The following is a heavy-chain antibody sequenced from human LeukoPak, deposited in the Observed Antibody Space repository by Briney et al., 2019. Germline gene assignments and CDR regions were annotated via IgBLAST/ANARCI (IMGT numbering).Heavy chain of an antibody. D-gene: IGHD2-21*02. CDR3: AKDVNSPYCGGDCYSI. CDR2: ISGSGGST. Sequence: GGSLRLSCAASGFTFSSYAMSWVRQAPGKGLEWVSAISGSGGSTYYADSVKGRFTISRDNSKNTLYLRMNSLRAEDTAVYYCAKDVNSPYCGGDCYSIWGQGTLVTVSS. V-gene: IGHV3-23*01. J-gene: IGHJ4*02. CDR1: GFTFSSYA.